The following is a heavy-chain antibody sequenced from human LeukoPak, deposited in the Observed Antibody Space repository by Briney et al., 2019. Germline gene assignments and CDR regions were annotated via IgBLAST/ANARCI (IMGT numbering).Heavy chain of an antibody. CDR3: ARDIHPLRYFDWPGAPLDY. Sequence: GGSLRLSCAASGFTFSSYAMHWVRQAPGKGLEWVAVISYDGSNKYYADSVKGRFTISRDNSKNTLYLQMNSLRAEDTAVYYCARDIHPLRYFDWPGAPLDYWGQGTLVTVSS. V-gene: IGHV3-30*04. CDR1: GFTFSSYA. CDR2: ISYDGSNK. D-gene: IGHD3-9*01. J-gene: IGHJ4*02.